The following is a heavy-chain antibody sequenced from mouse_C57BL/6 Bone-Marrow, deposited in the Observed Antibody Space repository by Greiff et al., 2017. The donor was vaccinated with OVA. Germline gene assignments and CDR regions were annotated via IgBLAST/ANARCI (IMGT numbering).Heavy chain of an antibody. Sequence: EVQVVESGEGLVKPGGSLKLSCAASGFTFSSYAMSWVRQTPEKRLEWVAYISSGGDYIYYADTVKGRFTISRDNARNTLYLQMSSLKSEDTAMYDCTRGGEIYYYGSSPWYFDVWGTGTTVTVSS. D-gene: IGHD1-1*01. CDR2: ISSGGDYI. J-gene: IGHJ1*03. V-gene: IGHV5-9-1*02. CDR1: GFTFSSYA. CDR3: TRGGEIYYYGSSPWYFDV.